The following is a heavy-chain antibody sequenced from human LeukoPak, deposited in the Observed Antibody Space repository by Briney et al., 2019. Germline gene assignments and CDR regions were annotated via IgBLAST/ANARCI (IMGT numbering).Heavy chain of an antibody. D-gene: IGHD4-17*01. CDR3: ARNHDYGDLRGAFDI. CDR1: GYIFTSYY. Sequence: ASVKVSCKASGYIFTSYYMHWVRQAPGQGLEWMGIINPSGGSTSYAQKFQGRVTMTRDTSTSTVYMELSSLRSEDTAVYYCARNHDYGDLRGAFDIWGQGTMVTVSS. J-gene: IGHJ3*02. CDR2: INPSGGST. V-gene: IGHV1-46*01.